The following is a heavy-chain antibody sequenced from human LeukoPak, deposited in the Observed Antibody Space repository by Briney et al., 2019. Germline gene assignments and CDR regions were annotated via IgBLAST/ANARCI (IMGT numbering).Heavy chain of an antibody. CDR3: ASSRITMVRGERYYYFDY. CDR1: GFTVSSNY. D-gene: IGHD3-10*01. V-gene: IGHV3-66*01. J-gene: IGHJ4*02. CDR2: IYSGGST. Sequence: GGSLRLSCAASGFTVSSNYMSWVRQAPGKGLEWVSVIYSGGSTYYADSVKGRFTISRDNAKNSLYLQMNSLRAEDTAVYYCASSRITMVRGERYYYFDYWGQGTLVTVSS.